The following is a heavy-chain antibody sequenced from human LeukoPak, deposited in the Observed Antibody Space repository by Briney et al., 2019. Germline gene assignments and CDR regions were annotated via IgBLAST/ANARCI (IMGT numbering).Heavy chain of an antibody. CDR1: RFTFSSYD. V-gene: IGHV3-48*03. D-gene: IGHD6-6*01. Sequence: PGGSLRLSCAASRFTFSSYDMNWLRQAPGKGLEWVAYISSSGGIIYYADSVKGRFTISRDNAKNSLYLQMNSLRAEDTAVYYCAREGRIDYSISSYLGYWGQGTLVTVSS. CDR3: AREGRIDYSISSYLGY. CDR2: ISSSGGII. J-gene: IGHJ4*02.